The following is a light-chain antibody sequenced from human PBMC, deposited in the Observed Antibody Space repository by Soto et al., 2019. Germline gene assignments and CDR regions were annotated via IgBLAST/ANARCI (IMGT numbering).Light chain of an antibody. J-gene: IGLJ1*01. Sequence: QSVLTQPPSVSAAPGRTVTISCSGSSSNIGNSFVSWYQQLPGTAPRLLIYDNNGRPSGIPDRFSGSKSGTSATLGITGLQTGDEADYYCGAWDGGLSAFVFGTGTKLTVL. CDR1: SSNIGNSF. CDR3: GAWDGGLSAFV. V-gene: IGLV1-51*01. CDR2: DNN.